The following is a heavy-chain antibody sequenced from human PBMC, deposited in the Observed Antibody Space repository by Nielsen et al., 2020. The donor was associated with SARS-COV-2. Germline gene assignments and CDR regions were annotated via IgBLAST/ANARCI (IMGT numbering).Heavy chain of an antibody. J-gene: IGHJ4*02. V-gene: IGHV3-9*01. CDR1: GFTFDDYA. Sequence: GGSLRLSCAASGFTFDDYAMHWVRQAPGKGLEWVSGISWNSGSIGYADSVKGRFTISRDNAKNSLYLQMNSLRAEDTALYYCAKGLGDGYNPTTTALDYWGQGTLVTVSS. D-gene: IGHD5-24*01. CDR2: ISWNSGSI. CDR3: AKGLGDGYNPTTTALDY.